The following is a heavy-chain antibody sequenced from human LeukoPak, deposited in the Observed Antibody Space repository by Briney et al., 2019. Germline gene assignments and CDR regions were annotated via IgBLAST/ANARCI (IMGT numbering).Heavy chain of an antibody. Sequence: GSSVKVSCKASGGTFSSYAISWVRQAPGQGLEWMGGIIPIFGTANYAQKFQGWVTMTRDTSISTAYMELSRLRSDDTAVYYCAREVVLRYSNRYYYYGMDVWGQGTTVTVSS. CDR2: IIPIFGTA. CDR3: AREVVLRYSNRYYYYGMDV. J-gene: IGHJ6*02. D-gene: IGHD3-9*01. V-gene: IGHV1-69*05. CDR1: GGTFSSYA.